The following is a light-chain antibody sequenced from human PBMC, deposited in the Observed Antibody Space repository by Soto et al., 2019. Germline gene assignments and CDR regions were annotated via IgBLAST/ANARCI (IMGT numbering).Light chain of an antibody. CDR3: QEYKTYA. Sequence: DIQMTQSPSSLSASVGDRVTITCQASQDVRKYLSWYQQKARKAPKLLIFDASTLATGVPSRFSGRGSGTDFTLTISSLQTDDFATYFCQEYKTYAFGPGTKVDIK. CDR1: QDVRKY. J-gene: IGKJ2*01. CDR2: DAS. V-gene: IGKV1-16*01.